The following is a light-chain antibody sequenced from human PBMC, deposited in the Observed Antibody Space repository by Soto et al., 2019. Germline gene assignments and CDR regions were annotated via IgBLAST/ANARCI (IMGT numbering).Light chain of an antibody. CDR2: DVS. J-gene: IGLJ1*01. CDR1: SSDVGYYNY. CDR3: SSYTSSSTLV. V-gene: IGLV2-14*01. Sequence: QSALTQPASVSGSPGQSITISCTGTSSDVGYYNYVSWYQQHPGKAPKLMIYDVSNRPSGVSNRFSGSKSGNMASLTISGLQAQDEADYHCSSYTSSSTLVFGTGTKLTVL.